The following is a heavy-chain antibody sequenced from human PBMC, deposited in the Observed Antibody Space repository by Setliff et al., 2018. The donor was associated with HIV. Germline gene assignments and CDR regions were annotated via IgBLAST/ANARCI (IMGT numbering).Heavy chain of an antibody. Sequence: GASVKVSCKASGGTFSSYAISWVRQAPGQGLEWMGGIIPILGIANYAQKFQGRVTITADKSTSTAYMELSSLRSEDTAVYYCARGGPGSSFGYDWFDPWGQGTPVTVSS. CDR3: ARGGPGSSFGYDWFDP. J-gene: IGHJ5*02. CDR2: IIPILGIA. CDR1: GGTFSSYA. D-gene: IGHD5-18*01. V-gene: IGHV1-69*10.